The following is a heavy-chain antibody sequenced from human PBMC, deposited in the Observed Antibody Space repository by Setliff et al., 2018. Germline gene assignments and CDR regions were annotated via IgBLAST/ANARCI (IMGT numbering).Heavy chain of an antibody. CDR2: IYYSGST. V-gene: IGHV4-59*01. J-gene: IGHJ4*02. Sequence: TLSLTCSVSGDSMSFSYWSWIRQPPGKGLEWIGYIYYSGSTDSHPPLKSRVSISIDTSKNQFSLNVRSVTAADTAIYYCAKGRGEMDSWGQGILVTVSS. CDR1: GDSMSFSY. CDR3: AKGRGEMDS. D-gene: IGHD3-10*01.